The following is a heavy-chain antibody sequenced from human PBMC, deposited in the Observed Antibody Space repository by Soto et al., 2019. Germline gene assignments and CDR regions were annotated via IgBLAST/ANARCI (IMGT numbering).Heavy chain of an antibody. Sequence: SATRALTWAVYGGSFSDYYRSWIRHPPGKGLEWIGEINHSGSTNYNSSLKSRVTISVDTSKNQFSLKLSSVTAADTAVYYCATSILYCSGGSCYSGWFDPWGQGTPVTGSS. CDR3: ATSILYCSGGSCYSGWFDP. D-gene: IGHD2-15*01. CDR1: GGSFSDYY. V-gene: IGHV4-34*01. J-gene: IGHJ5*02. CDR2: INHSGST.